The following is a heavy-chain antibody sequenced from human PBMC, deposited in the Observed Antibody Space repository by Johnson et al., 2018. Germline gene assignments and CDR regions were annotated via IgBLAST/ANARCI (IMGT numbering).Heavy chain of an antibody. J-gene: IGHJ6*02. V-gene: IGHV1-8*01. Sequence: QVQLVQSGAEVKKPGASVKVSCKASGYTFTSYDINWVRQATGQGLEWMGWMNPLSGNSGYAQKFQGRVTMTRNTSISTVYMELSSLSSEDTAVYFCARFVPLSVRDVWGQGTTVTVSS. D-gene: IGHD2-8*01. CDR3: ARFVPLSVRDV. CDR1: GYTFTSYD. CDR2: MNPLSGNS.